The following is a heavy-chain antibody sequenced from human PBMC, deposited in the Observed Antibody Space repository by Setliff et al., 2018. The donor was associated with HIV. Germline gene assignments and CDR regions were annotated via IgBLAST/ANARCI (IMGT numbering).Heavy chain of an antibody. J-gene: IGHJ4*02. V-gene: IGHV4-4*09. CDR3: ARSPRIGVAGEFEY. CDR1: GGSISSYY. CDR2: IYTSGSV. Sequence: PSETLSLTSTVSGGSISSYYWSWIRQPPGKGLEWIGYIYTSGSVNYNPSLNSRVTISVDTSKNQFSLKVNSVTAADTAVYYCARSPRIGVAGEFEYWGQGTLVTVSS. D-gene: IGHD6-19*01.